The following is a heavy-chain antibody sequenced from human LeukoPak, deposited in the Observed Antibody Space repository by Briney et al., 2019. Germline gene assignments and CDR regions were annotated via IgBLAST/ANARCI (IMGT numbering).Heavy chain of an antibody. CDR2: IKQDGSEK. Sequence: GGSLRLSCAASGFTFSSYWMSWVRQAPGKGLECVANIKQDGSEKYYVDSVKGRFTISRDNAKNSLYLQMNSLRAEDTAVYYCARRYCSSTSCYPHFDYWGQGTLVTVSS. CDR1: GFTFSSYW. V-gene: IGHV3-7*01. CDR3: ARRYCSSTSCYPHFDY. J-gene: IGHJ4*02. D-gene: IGHD2-2*01.